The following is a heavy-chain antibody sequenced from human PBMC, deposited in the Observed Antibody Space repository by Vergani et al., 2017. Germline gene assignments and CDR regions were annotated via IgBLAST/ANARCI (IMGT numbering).Heavy chain of an antibody. Sequence: QVQLVQSGAEVKKPGASVKVSCKVSGYTLTELSMHWVRQATGQGLEWMGWMNPNSGNTGYAQKFQGRVTMTRNTSISTADMELSSLRSEDTAVYYGARGPPVKVRTSRAFDIWGQGTMVTVSS. J-gene: IGHJ3*02. CDR2: MNPNSGNT. CDR3: ARGPPVKVRTSRAFDI. D-gene: IGHD1-14*01. V-gene: IGHV1-8*01. CDR1: GYTLTELS.